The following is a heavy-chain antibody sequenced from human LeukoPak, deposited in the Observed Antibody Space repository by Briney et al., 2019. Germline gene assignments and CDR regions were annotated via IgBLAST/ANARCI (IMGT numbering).Heavy chain of an antibody. Sequence: GGSLRLSCAAAGFSFVGSPLSWVRQAPGKGLQWVSAISASGVDTFYADSGKGRFTMSRDNSKDTQYLPMDTLIAEDTPVYYCVTKTTVTFHWYFDLWGRGTLVTVSS. CDR2: ISASGVDT. CDR1: GFSFVGSP. D-gene: IGHD4-17*01. J-gene: IGHJ2*01. CDR3: VTKTTVTFHWYFDL. V-gene: IGHV3-23*01.